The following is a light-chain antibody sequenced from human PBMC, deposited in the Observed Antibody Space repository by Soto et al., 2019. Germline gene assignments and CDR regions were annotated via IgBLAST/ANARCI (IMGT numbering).Light chain of an antibody. CDR2: RAS. J-gene: IGKJ1*01. Sequence: GLTHYACTLSFSANESPTLPCRASQCLXSRNSAWYQQKSGQAPRLLXDRASSSAIHTPDSFSGSGSATDFTLTISGLEPEDCVAYYFQQLGYSLCTFGQGTKVDI. CDR3: QQLGYSLCT. V-gene: IGKV3-20*01. CDR1: QCLXSRN.